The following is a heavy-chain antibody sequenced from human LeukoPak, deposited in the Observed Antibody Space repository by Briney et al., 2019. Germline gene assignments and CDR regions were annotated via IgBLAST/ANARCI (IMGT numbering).Heavy chain of an antibody. Sequence: GGSLRLSCAASGFTFSSYGMHWVRQAPGKGVEGVAVIWYDGSNKYYADYVKGGFTISSDNSKNTLYLQMNRLRAEHTAVYYCARDGNYYDSSGYYYGDYYYYGMDVWGQGTTVTVSS. D-gene: IGHD3-22*01. CDR3: ARDGNYYDSSGYYYGDYYYYGMDV. CDR1: GFTFSSYG. CDR2: IWYDGSNK. V-gene: IGHV3-33*01. J-gene: IGHJ6*02.